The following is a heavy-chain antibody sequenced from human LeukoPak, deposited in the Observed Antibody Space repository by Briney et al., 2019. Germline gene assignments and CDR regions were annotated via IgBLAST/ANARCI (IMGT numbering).Heavy chain of an antibody. CDR3: ARGTLGGSGSYFADY. D-gene: IGHD3-10*01. J-gene: IGHJ4*02. V-gene: IGHV4-34*01. CDR1: GGSLTDYS. Sequence: SETLSLTCVVSGGSLTDYSWSWLRQPPGKGLEWIGDFNHGGSTKFNPSLKSRVTISVDTSKNQFSLKLSSVTAADTAVYYCARGTLGGSGSYFADYWGQGTLVTVSS. CDR2: FNHGGST.